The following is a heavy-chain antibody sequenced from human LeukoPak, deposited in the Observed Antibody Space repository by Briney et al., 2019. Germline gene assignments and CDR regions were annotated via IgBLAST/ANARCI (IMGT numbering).Heavy chain of an antibody. CDR1: GGSISSGGYY. V-gene: IGHV4-31*03. Sequence: SETLSLTCTVSGGSISSGGYYWSWIRQHPGKGLEWIGYIYYSGSTYYNPSLKSRVTISVDTSKNQFSLKLSSVTAADTAVYYCARVCYYGSGSYITFDYWGQGTLVTVSS. J-gene: IGHJ4*02. CDR2: IYYSGST. D-gene: IGHD3-10*01. CDR3: ARVCYYGSGSYITFDY.